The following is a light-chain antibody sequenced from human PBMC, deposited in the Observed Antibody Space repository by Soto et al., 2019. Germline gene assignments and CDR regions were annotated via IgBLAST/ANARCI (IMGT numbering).Light chain of an antibody. J-gene: IGKJ1*01. Sequence: DIQMTPSHSSLAASVGDRITITCRATQSISTYVNWYQQKIGNAPNLLIYDASTLQSGVPSRFSGSGSGTDFTLTISSLQPEDFATYYCQQTYNSPRAFGHGTKVDI. CDR1: QSISTY. CDR2: DAS. V-gene: IGKV1-39*01. CDR3: QQTYNSPRA.